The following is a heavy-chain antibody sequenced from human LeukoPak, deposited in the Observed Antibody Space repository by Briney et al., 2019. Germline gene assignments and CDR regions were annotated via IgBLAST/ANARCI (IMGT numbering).Heavy chain of an antibody. J-gene: IGHJ5*01. V-gene: IGHV3-30*04. CDR2: ISYDGSNK. Sequence: GSLRLSCAASGFTFSSYAMHWVRQAPGKGLEWVAVISYDGSNKYYADSVKGRFTISRDNSKNTLYLQMNSLRAEDTAVYYCARPYSISWELDSWGQGTLVTVSS. D-gene: IGHD6-13*01. CDR1: GFTFSSYA. CDR3: ARPYSISWELDS.